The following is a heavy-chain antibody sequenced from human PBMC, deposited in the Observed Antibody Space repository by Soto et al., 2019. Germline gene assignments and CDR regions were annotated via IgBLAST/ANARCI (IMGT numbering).Heavy chain of an antibody. V-gene: IGHV3-33*08. Sequence: GGSLRLSCAASGFTFSRYGMHWVRQAPGKGLEWVALIWYDGSKKYYGDSVEGRFTISRDNSKNTMYLQMNSLRAEDTAVYYCARSGSGSYSEFDSWGQGTLVTVSS. CDR3: ARSGSGSYSEFDS. CDR1: GFTFSRYG. CDR2: IWYDGSKK. D-gene: IGHD3-10*01. J-gene: IGHJ4*02.